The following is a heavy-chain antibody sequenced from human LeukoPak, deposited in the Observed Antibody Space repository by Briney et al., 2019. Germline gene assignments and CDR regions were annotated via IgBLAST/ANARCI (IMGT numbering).Heavy chain of an antibody. D-gene: IGHD7-27*01. J-gene: IGHJ4*02. Sequence: GGSLRLSCAASGFGFSNYWMSWVRQAPGKGLEWVAYIKVDGSDKYYLDSAEGRFTISRDNAKNSLYLQMNRLRAEDAAVYFCTTIGGLGTDDYWGQGTLVTVSS. CDR3: TTIGGLGTDDY. CDR2: IKVDGSDK. V-gene: IGHV3-7*01. CDR1: GFGFSNYW.